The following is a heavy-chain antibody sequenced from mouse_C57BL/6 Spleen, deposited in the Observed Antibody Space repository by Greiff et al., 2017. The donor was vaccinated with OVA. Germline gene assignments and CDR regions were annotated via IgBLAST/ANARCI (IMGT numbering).Heavy chain of an antibody. V-gene: IGHV1-55*01. J-gene: IGHJ3*01. Sequence: QVQLQQPGAELVKPGASVTLSCKASGYTFTSYWITWVKQRPGQGLEWIGDIYPGSGSTNYNEKFKSKATLTVDTSSSTAYMQLSSLTSEDSAVYYCARGDSIYYNGSSFDYWGQGTLVTVSA. CDR3: ARGDSIYYNGSSFDY. CDR2: IYPGSGST. CDR1: GYTFTSYW. D-gene: IGHD1-1*01.